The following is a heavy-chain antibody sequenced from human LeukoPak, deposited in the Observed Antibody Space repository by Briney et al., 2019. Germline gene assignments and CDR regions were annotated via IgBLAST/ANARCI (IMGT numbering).Heavy chain of an antibody. J-gene: IGHJ4*03. V-gene: IGHV4-34*01. D-gene: IGHD5-24*01. Sequence: SETLSLTCAVYGGSFSRYYWIWVRQSPGKGLEWVADIDHRGDTNYNPSVKSRLTISVDTSKNQFSLKMKSLSAADTALYCARGATISETGYFGFWGQGTLVTVSS. CDR3: ARGATISETGYFGF. CDR1: GGSFSRYY. CDR2: IDHRGDT.